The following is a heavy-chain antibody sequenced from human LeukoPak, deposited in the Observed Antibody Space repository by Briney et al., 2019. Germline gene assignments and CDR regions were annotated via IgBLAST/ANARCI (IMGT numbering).Heavy chain of an antibody. CDR3: ARDDWLRQFDY. J-gene: IGHJ4*02. CDR1: GYTFTSYG. CDR2: IGAYNGNT. Sequence: GASVKVSCKASGYTFTSYGISWVRQAPGQGLEWMGRIGAYNGNTNYAQKLQGRVTMTTDTSTSTAYMELRSLRSDDTAVYYCARDDWLRQFDYWGQGTLVTVSS. V-gene: IGHV1-18*01. D-gene: IGHD5-12*01.